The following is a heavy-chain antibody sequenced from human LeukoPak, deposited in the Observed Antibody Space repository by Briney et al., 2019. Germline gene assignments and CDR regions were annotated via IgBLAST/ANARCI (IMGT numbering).Heavy chain of an antibody. CDR1: GGSFSGYY. CDR3: ARIGYNHYFDY. D-gene: IGHD5-24*01. CDR2: INHSGST. V-gene: IGHV4-34*01. Sequence: PSETLSLTCAVYGGSFSGYYWSWIRQPPGKGLEWIGEINHSGSTNYNPSLKSRVTISVDTSKNQFSLKLSSVTAADTAVYYCARIGYNHYFDYWGQGTLVTVSS. J-gene: IGHJ4*02.